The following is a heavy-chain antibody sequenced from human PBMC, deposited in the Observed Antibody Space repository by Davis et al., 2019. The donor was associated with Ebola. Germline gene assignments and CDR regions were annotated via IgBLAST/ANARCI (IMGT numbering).Heavy chain of an antibody. J-gene: IGHJ5*02. CDR3: ARDPRYYYDSTSYYDDTYFDT. Sequence: ASVKVSCKASGYTFTGYYIYWVRQAPGQGLEWMGRINPNSAGTKFAQKFQGRVTMTRDTSTTTAYMELSRLTSDDTAVYFCARDPRYYYDSTSYYDDTYFDTWGQGTLVTVSS. CDR1: GYTFTGYY. CDR2: INPNSAGT. V-gene: IGHV1-2*06. D-gene: IGHD3-22*01.